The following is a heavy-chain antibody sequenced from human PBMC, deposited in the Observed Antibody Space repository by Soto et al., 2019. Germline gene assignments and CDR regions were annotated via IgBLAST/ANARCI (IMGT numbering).Heavy chain of an antibody. Sequence: GASVKVSCKASGYTFTSYGISWVRQAPGQGLEWMGWISAYNGNTNYAQKLQGRVTMTTDTSTSTAYMELRSLRSDDTAVYYCARAPSIAAAGKVFDYWGQGTLVTVSS. CDR1: GYTFTSYG. CDR2: ISAYNGNT. CDR3: ARAPSIAAAGKVFDY. D-gene: IGHD6-13*01. V-gene: IGHV1-18*01. J-gene: IGHJ4*02.